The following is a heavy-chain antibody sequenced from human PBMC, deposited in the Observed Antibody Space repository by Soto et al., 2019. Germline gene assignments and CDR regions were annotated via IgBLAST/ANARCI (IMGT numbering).Heavy chain of an antibody. CDR3: TTDHRIAAAGTGY. Sequence: PGGSLRLSCAASGFTFSNAWMSWVRQAPGKGLEWVGRIKSKTDGGTTDYAAPVKGRFTISRDDSKNTLYLQMNSLKTEDTAVYYCTTDHRIAAAGTGYWGQGTLVTVYS. CDR1: GFTFSNAW. V-gene: IGHV3-15*01. J-gene: IGHJ4*02. CDR2: IKSKTDGGTT. D-gene: IGHD6-13*01.